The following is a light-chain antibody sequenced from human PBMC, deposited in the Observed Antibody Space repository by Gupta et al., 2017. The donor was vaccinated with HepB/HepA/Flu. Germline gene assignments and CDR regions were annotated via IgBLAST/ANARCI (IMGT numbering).Light chain of an antibody. V-gene: IGKV6-21*02. Sequence: EIVLTQSPDFQSVTPQETVTITCRASQSIGGSLHWYQHKADQSPKLIIKYASQSMPGVPSRFSGSGSGTDFTLTINNLEVEDVATFCQQGDNAPYNFGQGTKLEIK. J-gene: IGKJ2*01. CDR3: QQGDNAPYN. CDR2: YAS. CDR1: QSIGGS.